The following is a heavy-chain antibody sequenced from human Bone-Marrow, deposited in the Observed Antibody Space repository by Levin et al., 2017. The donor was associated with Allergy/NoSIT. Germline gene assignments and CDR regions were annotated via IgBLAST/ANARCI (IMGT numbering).Heavy chain of an antibody. J-gene: IGHJ6*03. CDR1: GDSITNPGHY. CDR3: ARNREGLYSSHKYYFYIDA. CDR2: ISYSRST. Sequence: RSQTLSLTCTVSGDSITNPGHYWSWIRHHPEKGLEWIGYISYSRSTFYSPSLKSRVTISSDTSKNQVYLSLGSVTAADAAIYYCARNREGLYSSHKYYFYIDAWGKGTTVTVSS. V-gene: IGHV4-31*03. D-gene: IGHD6-13*01.